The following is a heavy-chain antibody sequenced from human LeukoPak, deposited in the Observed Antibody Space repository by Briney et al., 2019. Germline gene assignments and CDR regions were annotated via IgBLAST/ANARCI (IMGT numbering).Heavy chain of an antibody. D-gene: IGHD1-26*01. Sequence: GGSLRLSCEASGFIFGNYGLHWVRQAPGKGLEWVAVISSDGRKTYYADSVKGRFTISRDNSKNTLYLEMNSLRAEDTAVYYCAKDPYSGSFEYFQYWGQGTLVTVSS. CDR1: GFIFGNYG. CDR2: ISSDGRKT. CDR3: AKDPYSGSFEYFQY. V-gene: IGHV3-30*18. J-gene: IGHJ1*01.